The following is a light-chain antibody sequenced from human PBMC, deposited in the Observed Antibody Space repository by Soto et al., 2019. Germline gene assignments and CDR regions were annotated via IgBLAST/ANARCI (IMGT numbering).Light chain of an antibody. V-gene: IGKV3-20*01. CDR1: QTIDTY. CDR2: GAS. CDR3: QHYASSPIT. Sequence: VLTQSPDTLSLSPGATAILSCRASQTIDTYSAWYQLKPGQRPRLLIYGASSRALGIPDRFIGSGSGTNFTLTIHRLEPEDFAVYFWQHYASSPITFGQGTRLEIK. J-gene: IGKJ5*01.